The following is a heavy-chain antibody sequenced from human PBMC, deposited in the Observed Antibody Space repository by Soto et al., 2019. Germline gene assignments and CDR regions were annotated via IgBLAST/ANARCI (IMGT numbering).Heavy chain of an antibody. CDR1: GFTFSSYG. Sequence: QVQLVESGGGVVQPGRSLRLSCAASGFTFSSYGMHGVRQAPGKGLEWVAVIWYDGSDKYYADSVKGRFTISRDNSKNTLYLQMNSLRAEDTAVYYCAREGMQVVTATHPYWYFDLWGRGTLVTVSS. D-gene: IGHD2-21*02. CDR3: AREGMQVVTATHPYWYFDL. V-gene: IGHV3-33*01. CDR2: IWYDGSDK. J-gene: IGHJ2*01.